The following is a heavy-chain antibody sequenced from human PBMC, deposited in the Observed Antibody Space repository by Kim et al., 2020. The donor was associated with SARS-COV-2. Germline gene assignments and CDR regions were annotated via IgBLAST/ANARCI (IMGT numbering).Heavy chain of an antibody. Sequence: LQGRVTRSVDTSKNQFSLKLSSVTAADTAVYYCARGGGRGCGDSFYWFDAWGQGTLVTVSS. CDR3: ARGGGRGCGDSFYWFDA. V-gene: IGHV4-34*01. J-gene: IGHJ5*02. D-gene: IGHD2-21*02.